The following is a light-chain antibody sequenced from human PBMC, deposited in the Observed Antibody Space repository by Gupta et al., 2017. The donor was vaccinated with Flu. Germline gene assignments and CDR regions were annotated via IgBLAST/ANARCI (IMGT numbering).Light chain of an antibody. V-gene: IGKV3-11*01. Sequence: EVVLTQSPATLSLSPGDRATLSCRASHSVGRYVAWYQQKPGQAPRLLVSDAADRAAGVPDSFSGSGAGEDFTLTISSREPEDFEMYYCQQRSNWHPVLTFGGGTXVEIK. CDR1: HSVGRY. CDR3: QQRSNWHPVLT. J-gene: IGKJ4*01. CDR2: DAA.